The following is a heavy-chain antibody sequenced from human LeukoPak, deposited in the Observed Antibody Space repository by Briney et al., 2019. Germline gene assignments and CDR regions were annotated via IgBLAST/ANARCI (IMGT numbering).Heavy chain of an antibody. Sequence: GGSLRLSCAASGFTFSSYWMSWVRQAPGKGLEWVANIKQDGSEKYYVDSVKGRFTISRDNAKNPLYLQMNSLRAEDTAVYYCARYRAAGIGAFDIWGQGTMVTVSS. V-gene: IGHV3-7*01. CDR1: GFTFSSYW. CDR3: ARYRAAGIGAFDI. CDR2: IKQDGSEK. D-gene: IGHD6-13*01. J-gene: IGHJ3*02.